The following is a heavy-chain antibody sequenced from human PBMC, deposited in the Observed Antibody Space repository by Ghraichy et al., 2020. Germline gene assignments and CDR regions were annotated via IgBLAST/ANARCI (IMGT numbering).Heavy chain of an antibody. CDR3: AKESPTLAAAGTQFDY. CDR1: GFTFSSYG. Sequence: GGSLRLSCAASGFTFSSYGMHWVRQAPGKGLEWVAFIQYEGTNKYYADSVKGRFTISRDNSKNTLYLQMNSLKAEDTAVYYCAKESPTLAAAGTQFDYWGQGALVTVSS. D-gene: IGHD6-13*01. CDR2: IQYEGTNK. V-gene: IGHV3-30*02. J-gene: IGHJ4*02.